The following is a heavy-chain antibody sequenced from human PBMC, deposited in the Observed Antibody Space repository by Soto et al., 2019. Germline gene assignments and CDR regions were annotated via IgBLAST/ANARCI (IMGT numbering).Heavy chain of an antibody. CDR3: ARVLRFLEWTIQFDY. CDR1: GGSISSSSYY. CDR2: IYYSGST. D-gene: IGHD3-3*01. V-gene: IGHV4-39*01. Sequence: SETLSLTCTVSGGSISSSSYYWGWIRQPPGKGLEWIGSIYYSGSTYYNPSLKSRVTISVDTSKNQFSLKLSSVTAADTAVYYCARVLRFLEWTIQFDYWGQGTLVTVSS. J-gene: IGHJ4*02.